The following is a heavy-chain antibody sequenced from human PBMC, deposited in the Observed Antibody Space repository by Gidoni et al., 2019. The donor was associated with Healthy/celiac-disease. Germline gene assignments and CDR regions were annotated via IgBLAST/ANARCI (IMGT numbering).Heavy chain of an antibody. CDR2: IRGSGGST. Sequence: EVQLLESGGGLVQPGGSLRLSCAASGFTFSSYAMSWVRQAPGKGLEWVSAIRGSGGSTYYADSVKGRFTISRDNSKNTLYLQMNSLRAEDTAVYYCAKSFGYSSGWFLDYWGQGTLVTVSS. J-gene: IGHJ4*02. CDR3: AKSFGYSSGWFLDY. CDR1: GFTFSSYA. D-gene: IGHD6-19*01. V-gene: IGHV3-23*01.